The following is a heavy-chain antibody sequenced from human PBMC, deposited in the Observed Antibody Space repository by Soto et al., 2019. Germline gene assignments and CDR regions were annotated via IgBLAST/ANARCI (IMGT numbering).Heavy chain of an antibody. CDR3: ARDGDSTVRGVKIFDY. Sequence: GASVKVSCKASGYTFTSYAMHWVRQAPGQRLEWMGWINAGNGNTKYSQKFQGRVTITRDTSASTAYMELSSLRSEDTAVYYCARDGDSTVRGVKIFDYWGQGTLVTVSS. CDR1: GYTFTSYA. CDR2: INAGNGNT. V-gene: IGHV1-3*01. J-gene: IGHJ4*02. D-gene: IGHD3-10*01.